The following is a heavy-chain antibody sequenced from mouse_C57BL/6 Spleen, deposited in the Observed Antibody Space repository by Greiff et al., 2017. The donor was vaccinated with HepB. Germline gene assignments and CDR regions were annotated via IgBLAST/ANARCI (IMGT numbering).Heavy chain of an antibody. CDR1: GFTFSSYG. V-gene: IGHV5-6*01. Sequence: EVQVVESGGDLVKPGGSLKLSCAASGFTFSSYGMSWVRQTPDKRLEWVATISSGGSYTYYPDSVKGRFTISRDNAKNTLYLQMSSLKSEDTAMYYCARRGIYYGYERDYFDYWGQGTTLTVSS. CDR2: ISSGGSYT. D-gene: IGHD2-2*01. J-gene: IGHJ2*01. CDR3: ARRGIYYGYERDYFDY.